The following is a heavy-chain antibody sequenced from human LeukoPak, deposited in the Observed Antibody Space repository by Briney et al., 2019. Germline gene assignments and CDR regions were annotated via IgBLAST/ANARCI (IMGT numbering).Heavy chain of an antibody. J-gene: IGHJ4*02. CDR2: IYYSGST. CDR1: GGSVSSGSYY. Sequence: SETLSLTCTVSGGSVSSGSYYCSWIRQPPGKGLERIGYIYYSGSTNDNPSRKSRVPKTVDTSKNQFSLKLSSVTAADTAVYYCARGSGSGSYYPDYWGQGTLVTVSS. D-gene: IGHD3-10*01. CDR3: ARGSGSGSYYPDY. V-gene: IGHV4-61*01.